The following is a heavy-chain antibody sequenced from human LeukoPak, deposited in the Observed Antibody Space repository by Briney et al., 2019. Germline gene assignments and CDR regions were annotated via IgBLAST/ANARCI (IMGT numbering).Heavy chain of an antibody. D-gene: IGHD3/OR15-3a*01. J-gene: IGHJ4*02. Sequence: GGSLRLSCAASGFTFNTYWMHWVRQAPGKGLVWVTRVHREGTTTAYADSVKGRFTISRDNAKNTLYLQMTNLRAEDTAVYYCARDSDWILFDYWGRGTLVTVSS. CDR1: GFTFNTYW. V-gene: IGHV3-74*03. CDR3: ARDSDWILFDY. CDR2: VHREGTTT.